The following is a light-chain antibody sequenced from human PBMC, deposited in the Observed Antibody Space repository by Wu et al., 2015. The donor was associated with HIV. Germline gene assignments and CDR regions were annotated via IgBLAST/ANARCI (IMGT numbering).Light chain of an antibody. V-gene: IGKV3-11*01. CDR1: QSVSSY. J-gene: IGKJ4*01. Sequence: EIVLTQSPATLSLSPGERATLSCRASQSVSSYLAWYQQKPGQAPRLLIYDASNRATGIPARFSGSGSGTDFTLTISRLEPEDFALYHCQQYGSLMLTFGGGTKVEI. CDR3: QQYGSLMLT. CDR2: DAS.